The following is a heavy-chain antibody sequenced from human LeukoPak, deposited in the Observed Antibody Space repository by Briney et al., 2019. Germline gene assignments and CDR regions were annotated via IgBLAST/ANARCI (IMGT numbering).Heavy chain of an antibody. V-gene: IGHV4-34*01. CDR2: INHSGST. CDR3: ARGYDFWSGSRHDAFDI. D-gene: IGHD3-3*01. CDR1: GGSFSGYY. Sequence: SETLSLTCAVYGGSFSGYYWSWVRQPPGKGLEWIGEINHSGSTNYNPSLKSRVTISVDTSKNQFSLKLSSVTAADTAVYYCARGYDFWSGSRHDAFDIWGQGTMVTVPS. J-gene: IGHJ3*02.